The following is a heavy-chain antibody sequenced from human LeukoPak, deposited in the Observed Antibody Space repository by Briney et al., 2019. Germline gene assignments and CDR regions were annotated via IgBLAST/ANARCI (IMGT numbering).Heavy chain of an antibody. D-gene: IGHD6-13*01. CDR3: ASVAAAGNFDY. Sequence: QPGGSLRLSCAASGFTFSDYYMSWIRQAPGKGLEWVSYISSSGTTIYYADSVKGRFTISRDNAKNSLYLQMNSLRAEDTAVYYCASVAAAGNFDYWGQGTLVTVSS. CDR2: ISSSGTTI. J-gene: IGHJ4*02. CDR1: GFTFSDYY. V-gene: IGHV3-11*01.